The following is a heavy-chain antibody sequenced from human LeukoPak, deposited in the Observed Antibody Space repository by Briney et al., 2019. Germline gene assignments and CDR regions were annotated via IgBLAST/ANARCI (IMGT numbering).Heavy chain of an antibody. CDR2: ISTSSSYI. J-gene: IGHJ3*02. CDR1: GFTFNTYI. V-gene: IGHV3-21*01. D-gene: IGHD3-22*01. Sequence: GGSLRLSCAASGFTFNTYIMNWVRQAPGKGLEWVSSISTSSSYIYYADSVKGRFTISRDNAKNSLFLQMDSLRADDTAVYYCARADSSGYYLVGGFDIWGQGTIVTVSS. CDR3: ARADSSGYYLVGGFDI.